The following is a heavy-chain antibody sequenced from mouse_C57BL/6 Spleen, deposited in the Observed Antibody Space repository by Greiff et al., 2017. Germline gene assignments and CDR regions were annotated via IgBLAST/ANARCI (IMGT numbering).Heavy chain of an antibody. D-gene: IGHD2-4*01. CDR3: ARGDYDSAY. V-gene: IGHV1-69*01. CDR2: IDPSDSYT. CDR1: GYTFTSSW. J-gene: IGHJ3*01. Sequence: QVPLQQPGAELVMPGASVKLSCKASGYTFTSSWMHWVKQRPGQGLEWIGEIDPSDSYTNYNQKFKGKSTLTVDKSSSTAYMQLSSLTSEDSAVYYCARGDYDSAYWGQGTLVTVSA.